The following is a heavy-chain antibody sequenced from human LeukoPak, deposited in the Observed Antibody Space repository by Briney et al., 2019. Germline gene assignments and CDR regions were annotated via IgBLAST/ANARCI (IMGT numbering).Heavy chain of an antibody. Sequence: GWSLRLSCEASGLAFRNFAMSWVRQAPGKGLELVSGMTGSGGSSYYADSVKGRFTISRDNAKNALYLQMNSLRADDTALYYCAKMKGQRLNDYCMDVWGRGTTVTVSS. CDR1: GLAFRNFA. V-gene: IGHV3-23*01. J-gene: IGHJ6*03. CDR3: AKMKGQRLNDYCMDV. CDR2: MTGSGGSS.